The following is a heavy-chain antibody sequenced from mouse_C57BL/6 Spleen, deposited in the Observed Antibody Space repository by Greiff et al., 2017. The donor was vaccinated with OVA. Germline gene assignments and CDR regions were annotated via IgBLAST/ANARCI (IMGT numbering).Heavy chain of an antibody. CDR3: AILTGSYFDY. D-gene: IGHD4-1*01. CDR1: GYTFTNYW. J-gene: IGHJ2*01. Sequence: VLLQQSGAELVRPGTSVKLSCKASGYTFTNYWIGWAKQRPGHGLEWIGDIYPGGGYTNYNEKFKGKATLTADKSSSTAYMQFSSLTSEDSAIYYCAILTGSYFDYWGQGTTLTVSS. V-gene: IGHV1-63*01. CDR2: IYPGGGYT.